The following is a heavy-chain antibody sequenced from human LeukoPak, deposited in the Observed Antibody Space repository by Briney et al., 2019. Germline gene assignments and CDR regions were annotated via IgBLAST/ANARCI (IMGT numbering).Heavy chain of an antibody. V-gene: IGHV3-74*01. CDR2: INPDGSTT. J-gene: IGHJ4*02. D-gene: IGHD3-10*01. Sequence: GGSLRLSCAASGFTFSSYWMHWVRQDPGKGLVWVSFINPDGSTTDYADSVKGRFTISRDNAKNALYLQMNSLRAEDTAVYYCAKDLHYGSADYWGQGTLVTVSS. CDR1: GFTFSSYW. CDR3: AKDLHYGSADY.